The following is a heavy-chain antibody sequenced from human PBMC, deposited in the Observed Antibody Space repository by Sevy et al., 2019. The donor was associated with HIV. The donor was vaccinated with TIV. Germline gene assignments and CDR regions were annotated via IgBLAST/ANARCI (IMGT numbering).Heavy chain of an antibody. D-gene: IGHD3-3*01. V-gene: IGHV3-30*03. CDR2: ISYDGSNK. CDR1: GFTFSSYS. Sequence: GGSLRLSCAASGFTFSSYSMNWVRQAPGKGLEWVAVISYDGSNKYYADSVKGRFTISRDNSKNTLYLQMNSLRAEDTAVYYCASWSGYYPASLHYYYYGMDVWGQGTTVTVSS. J-gene: IGHJ6*02. CDR3: ASWSGYYPASLHYYYYGMDV.